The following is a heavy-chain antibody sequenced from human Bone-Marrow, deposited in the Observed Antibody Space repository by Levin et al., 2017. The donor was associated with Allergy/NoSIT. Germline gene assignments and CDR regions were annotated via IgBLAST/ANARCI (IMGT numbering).Heavy chain of an antibody. CDR2: INGDGSSR. CDR1: GFPFRTYW. CDR3: VRDNAQWGDAFDM. Sequence: GGSLRLSCAASGFPFRTYWMHWVRQVPGKGPVWVSRINGDGSSRNYADFVKGRFTVSRDNANDILYLQMNSLSVDDSAVYYCVRDNAQWGDAFDMWGQGSMVIVSS. J-gene: IGHJ3*02. D-gene: IGHD2-8*01. V-gene: IGHV3-74*01.